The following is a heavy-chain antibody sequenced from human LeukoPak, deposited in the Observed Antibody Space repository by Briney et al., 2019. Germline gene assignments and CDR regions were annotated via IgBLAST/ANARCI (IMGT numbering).Heavy chain of an antibody. D-gene: IGHD3-9*01. Sequence: GGSLRLSCAASGFTFSSYWMSWVRQAPGKGLEWVANIKQGGSEKYYVDSVKGRFTISRDNAKNSLYLQMNSLRAEDTAVYYCAVLRYFDWSLNYWGQGTLVTVSS. J-gene: IGHJ4*02. CDR1: GFTFSSYW. CDR3: AVLRYFDWSLNY. V-gene: IGHV3-7*02. CDR2: IKQGGSEK.